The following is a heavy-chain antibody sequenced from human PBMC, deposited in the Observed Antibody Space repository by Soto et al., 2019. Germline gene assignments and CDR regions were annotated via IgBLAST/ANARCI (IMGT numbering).Heavy chain of an antibody. Sequence: QVQLVESGGGVVQPGRSLRLSCAASGFTFSSYGMHWVRQAPGKGLEWMAVISYDGSNKYYADSVKGRFTISRDNSKNTLYLQMNSLRAEDTAVYYCAKGERITIFGVVIEYYFDYWGQGTLVTVSS. CDR3: AKGERITIFGVVIEYYFDY. V-gene: IGHV3-30*18. J-gene: IGHJ4*02. D-gene: IGHD3-3*01. CDR1: GFTFSSYG. CDR2: ISYDGSNK.